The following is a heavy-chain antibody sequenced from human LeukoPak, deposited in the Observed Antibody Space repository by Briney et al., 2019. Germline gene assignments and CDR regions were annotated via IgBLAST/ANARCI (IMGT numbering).Heavy chain of an antibody. V-gene: IGHV2-5*01. J-gene: IGHJ4*02. CDR1: GFSLTTTGMG. CDR2: IYWNNDN. CDR3: ARISDYGDGSGGTIDY. D-gene: IGHD4-17*01. Sequence: SGPTLVKPTQTLTLTCTFSGFSLTTTGMGVGWIRHTPGKALEWLALIYWNNDNRYSPSLRSRLTIIKDTSKNLVVLIMANMNPADTATYYCARISDYGDGSGGTIDYWGQGTLVTVSS.